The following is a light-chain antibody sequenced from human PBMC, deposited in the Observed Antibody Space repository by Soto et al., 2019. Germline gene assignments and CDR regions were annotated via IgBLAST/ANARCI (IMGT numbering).Light chain of an antibody. CDR3: QQYNNWPPLT. Sequence: EIVMTQSPATLSVSPGDRATLSCRASQSVSSSLAWYQQIPGQAPRLLIYDASARATGIPARFGGSVSGTEFTLTISSLQSEDFAVYYCQQYNNWPPLTFGGGTKVELK. J-gene: IGKJ4*01. V-gene: IGKV3-15*01. CDR1: QSVSSS. CDR2: DAS.